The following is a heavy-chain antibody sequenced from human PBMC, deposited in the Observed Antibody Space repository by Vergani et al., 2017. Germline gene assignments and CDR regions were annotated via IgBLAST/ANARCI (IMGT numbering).Heavy chain of an antibody. CDR3: ARGVLLRQWLVRFFDY. V-gene: IGHV1-2*02. J-gene: IGHJ4*02. Sequence: QVQLVQSGAEVKKPGASVKVSCKASGYTFTSYYMHWVRQAPGQGLEWMGWINPNSGGTNYAQKFQGRVTMTRDTSISTAYMELSRLRSDDTAVYYCARGVLLRQWLVRFFDYWGQGTLVTVSS. CDR2: INPNSGGT. CDR1: GYTFTSYY. D-gene: IGHD6-19*01.